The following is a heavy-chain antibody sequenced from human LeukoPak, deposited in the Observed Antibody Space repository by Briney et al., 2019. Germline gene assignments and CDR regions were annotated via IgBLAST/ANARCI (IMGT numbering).Heavy chain of an antibody. Sequence: PGGSLRLSCAASGFTFSSYAMSWVRQAPGKGLEWVANIKQDGSEKYYVDSVKGRFTISRDNAKNSLYLQMNSLRAEDTAVYYCARDDFDYWGQGTLVTVSS. V-gene: IGHV3-7*01. J-gene: IGHJ4*02. CDR2: IKQDGSEK. CDR3: ARDDFDY. CDR1: GFTFSSYA.